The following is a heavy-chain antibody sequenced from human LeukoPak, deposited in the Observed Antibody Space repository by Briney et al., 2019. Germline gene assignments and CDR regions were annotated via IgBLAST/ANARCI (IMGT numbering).Heavy chain of an antibody. V-gene: IGHV4-59*01. Sequence: SETLSLTCTVSGASISSYYWSWIRQPPGKGLEWIGYISYSGSTNYNPSLKGRVTISVDTSKNQFSLKLSSVTAADTAVYYCARSGGGDGYNFDYWGQGTLVTVSS. CDR3: ARSGGGDGYNFDY. J-gene: IGHJ4*02. D-gene: IGHD5-24*01. CDR2: ISYSGST. CDR1: GASISSYY.